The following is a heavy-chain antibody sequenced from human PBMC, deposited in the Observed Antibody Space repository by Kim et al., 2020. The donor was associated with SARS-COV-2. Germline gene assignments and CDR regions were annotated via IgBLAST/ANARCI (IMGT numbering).Heavy chain of an antibody. CDR2: ISRDGLDP. D-gene: IGHD6-19*01. V-gene: IGHV3-7*01. J-gene: IGHJ4*02. Sequence: GGSLRLSCTVSGFTFSSFWMSWVRQVPGEGLEWVASISRDGLDPFYVDSVKGRFSVSRDNAANSLFLHMSSLRDEDAAVYYCAKVVSYVSGWWNIGVGHHDHWGQGTPVAVSS. CDR3: AKVVSYVSGWWNIGVGHHDH. CDR1: GFTFSSFW.